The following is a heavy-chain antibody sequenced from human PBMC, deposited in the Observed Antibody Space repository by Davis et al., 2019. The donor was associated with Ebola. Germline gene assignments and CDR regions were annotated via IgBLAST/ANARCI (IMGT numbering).Heavy chain of an antibody. V-gene: IGHV3-23*01. CDR2: ISGSGGST. D-gene: IGHD1-26*01. CDR3: AKDWELGSFDY. Sequence: GESLKISCAASGFTVSSNYMNWVRQAPGKGLEWVSAISGSGGSTYYADSVKGRFTISRDNSKNTLYLQMNTLRAEDTAVYYCAKDWELGSFDYWGQGTLVTVSS. J-gene: IGHJ4*02. CDR1: GFTVSSNY.